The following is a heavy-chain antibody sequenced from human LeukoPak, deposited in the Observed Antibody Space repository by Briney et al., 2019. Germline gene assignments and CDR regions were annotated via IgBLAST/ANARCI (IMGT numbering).Heavy chain of an antibody. V-gene: IGHV4-4*07. D-gene: IGHD2-2*02. J-gene: IGHJ6*03. CDR1: GGSISSYY. CDR3: ARVKGYCSSTSCYSYYYYMDV. CDR2: IYTSGGT. Sequence: KPSETLSLTCTVSGGSISSYYWSWIRQPAGKGLEWIGRIYTSGGTNYNPSLKSRVTMSVDTSKNQFSLKLSSVTAADTAVYYCARVKGYCSSTSCYSYYYYMDVWGKGTTVTVSS.